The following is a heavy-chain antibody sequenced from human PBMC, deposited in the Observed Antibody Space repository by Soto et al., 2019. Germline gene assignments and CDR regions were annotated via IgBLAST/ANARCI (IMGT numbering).Heavy chain of an antibody. V-gene: IGHV4-39*07. CDR1: GGSISSSSYY. D-gene: IGHD6-13*01. CDR2: IYYSGST. J-gene: IGHJ6*03. CDR3: AGGGSIAIAPHRLMDV. Sequence: PSGTLALTCTVSGGSISSSSYYWGWIRQPPGKGLEWIGSIYYSGSTYYNPSLKSRVAISVDTPKNQFSLQLSSVTVADTAFYYCAGGGSIAIAPHRLMDVWGKAITV.